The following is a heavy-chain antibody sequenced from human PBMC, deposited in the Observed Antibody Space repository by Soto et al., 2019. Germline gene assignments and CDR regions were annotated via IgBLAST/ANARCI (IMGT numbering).Heavy chain of an antibody. CDR2: ISSSSSTI. CDR3: ARDGIVVASEYGMDV. CDR1: GFTFSSYS. V-gene: IGHV3-48*02. D-gene: IGHD3-22*01. J-gene: IGHJ6*02. Sequence: QSGGSLRLSCAASGFTFSSYSMNWVRQAPGKGLEWVSYISSSSSTIYYADSVKGRFTISRDNAKNSLYLQMNSLRDEDTAVYYCARDGIVVASEYGMDVWGHGTTVTVSS.